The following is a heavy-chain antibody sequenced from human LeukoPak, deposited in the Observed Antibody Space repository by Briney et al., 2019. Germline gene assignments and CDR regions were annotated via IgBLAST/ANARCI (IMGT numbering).Heavy chain of an antibody. CDR1: GGSISSGGYS. V-gene: IGHV4-30-2*01. CDR3: ARPGEAEYFQH. Sequence: SETLSLTCAVSGGSISSGGYSWSWIRQPPGKGLGWIGYIYHSGSTYYNPSLKSRVTISVDRSKNQFSLELSSVTAADTAVYYCARPGEAEYFQHWGQGTLVTVSS. J-gene: IGHJ1*01. D-gene: IGHD3-10*01. CDR2: IYHSGST.